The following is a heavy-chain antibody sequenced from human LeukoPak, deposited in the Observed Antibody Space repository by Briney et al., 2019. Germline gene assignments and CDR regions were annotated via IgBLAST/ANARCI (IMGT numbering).Heavy chain of an antibody. CDR2: IYYSGST. Sequence: SETLSLTCTVSGGSISSYYWSWIRQPPGKGVEWIGYIYYSGSTNYNPSLKSRVTISVDTSKNQFSLKLSSVTAADTAVYYCARGGLSSPPFDYWGQGTLVTVSS. CDR3: ARGGLSSPPFDY. J-gene: IGHJ4*02. CDR1: GGSISSYY. V-gene: IGHV4-59*01. D-gene: IGHD6-13*01.